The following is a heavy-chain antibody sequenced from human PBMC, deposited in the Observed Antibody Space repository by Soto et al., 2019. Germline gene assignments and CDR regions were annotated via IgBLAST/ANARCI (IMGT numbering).Heavy chain of an antibody. D-gene: IGHD4-17*01. CDR1: GGSFSGYY. J-gene: IGHJ4*02. CDR2: INHSGST. CDR3: ARGLYGGNSYFDY. V-gene: IGHV4-34*01. Sequence: SETLSLTCAVYGGSFSGYYWSWIRQPPGKGLEWIGEINHSGSTNYNPSLKSRVTISVDTSKNQFSRKLSSVTAADTAVYYCARGLYGGNSYFDYWGQGTLVTVSS.